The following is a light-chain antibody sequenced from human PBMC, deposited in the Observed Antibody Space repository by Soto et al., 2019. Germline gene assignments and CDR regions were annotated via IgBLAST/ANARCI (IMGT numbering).Light chain of an antibody. Sequence: EIVLTQSPGTLSLSPGERATLSCRASQSVSSSYLAWYQQKPGQAPRLLIYDASNRATGIPARFSGSGSETDFTLTISSLEPEDFGVYYCQQRSNWPPITFGQGTRLEIK. V-gene: IGKV3D-20*02. CDR2: DAS. CDR1: QSVSSSY. CDR3: QQRSNWPPIT. J-gene: IGKJ5*01.